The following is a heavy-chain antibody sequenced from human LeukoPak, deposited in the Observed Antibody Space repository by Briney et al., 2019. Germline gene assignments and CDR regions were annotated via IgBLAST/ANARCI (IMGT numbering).Heavy chain of an antibody. CDR3: AKDGYSSGNYYRGWFDP. Sequence: PGGSLRLSCAASGFIFSSYSMNWVRQAPGKGLEWVSSISSSSTYVYYADSVKGRFTISRDNSKSTLYLQMNSLRAEDTAVYYCAKDGYSSGNYYRGWFDPWGQGTLVTVSS. V-gene: IGHV3-21*04. CDR1: GFIFSSYS. D-gene: IGHD3-10*01. J-gene: IGHJ5*02. CDR2: ISSSSTYV.